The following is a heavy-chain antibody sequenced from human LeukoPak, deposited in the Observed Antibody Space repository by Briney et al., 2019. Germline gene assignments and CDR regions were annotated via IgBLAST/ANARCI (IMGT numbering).Heavy chain of an antibody. CDR1: GGSFSGYY. D-gene: IGHD4-11*01. CDR2: IYHSGST. V-gene: IGHV4-38-2*01. J-gene: IGHJ4*02. CDR3: ARRAYSNYVGGHYYFDY. Sequence: PSETLSLTCAVYGGSFSGYYWGWIRQPPGKGLEWIGSIYHSGSTYYNPSLKSRVTISVDTSKNQFSLKLSSVTAADTAVYYCARRAYSNYVGGHYYFDYWGQGTLVTVSS.